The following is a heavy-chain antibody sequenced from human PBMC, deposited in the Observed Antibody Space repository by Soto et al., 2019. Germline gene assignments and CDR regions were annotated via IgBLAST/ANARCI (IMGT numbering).Heavy chain of an antibody. D-gene: IGHD6-13*01. J-gene: IGHJ4*02. Sequence: GGSLRLSCAASGFTFSSYSMNWVRQAPGKGLEWVSSISSSSSYIYYADSVKGRFTISRDNAKNSLYLQMNSLRAEDTAVYYCAREGAGSLSWYLPYYFDYWGQGTLVTVSS. V-gene: IGHV3-21*01. CDR1: GFTFSSYS. CDR3: AREGAGSLSWYLPYYFDY. CDR2: ISSSSSYI.